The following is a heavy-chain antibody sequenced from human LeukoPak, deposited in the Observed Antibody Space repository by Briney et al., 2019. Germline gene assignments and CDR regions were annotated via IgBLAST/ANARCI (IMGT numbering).Heavy chain of an antibody. D-gene: IGHD6-19*01. CDR2: ISYDGSNK. Sequence: GGSLRHSCAASGFTFSSYGMHWVRQAPGKGLEWVAVISYDGSNKYYADSVKGRFTISRDNSKNTLYLQMNSLRAEDTAVYYCAKSIAVAGFDYWGQGTLVTVSS. V-gene: IGHV3-30*18. CDR1: GFTFSSYG. J-gene: IGHJ4*02. CDR3: AKSIAVAGFDY.